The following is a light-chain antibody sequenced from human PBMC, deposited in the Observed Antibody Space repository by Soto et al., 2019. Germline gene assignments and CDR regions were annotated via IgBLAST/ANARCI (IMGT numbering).Light chain of an antibody. V-gene: IGLV2-14*03. CDR2: VVY. J-gene: IGLJ1*01. Sequence: QSALTQPASVSGSPGQSITISCTGTSSDVGGYNFVSWYEHHPGKAPKLIIYVVYYRPSGVSDRFSGSKSGNTASLTISGLQAEDEADYYCSSYARTSTLVVGTGTKLTVL. CDR1: SSDVGGYNF. CDR3: SSYARTSTLV.